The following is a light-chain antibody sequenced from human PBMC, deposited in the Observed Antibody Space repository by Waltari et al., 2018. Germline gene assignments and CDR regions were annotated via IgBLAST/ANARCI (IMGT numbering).Light chain of an antibody. CDR1: QRVSSY. V-gene: IGKV3-11*01. CDR2: DAS. J-gene: IGKJ4*01. CDR3: QQRSNWPQLT. Sequence: EIVLTQSPATLSLSPGERATLSCRASQRVSSYLAWYQQKPGQAPRLLIYDASNRATCIPARFSGSGSGTDFTLTIISLEPEDFAVYYCQQRSNWPQLTFGGGTKVEIK.